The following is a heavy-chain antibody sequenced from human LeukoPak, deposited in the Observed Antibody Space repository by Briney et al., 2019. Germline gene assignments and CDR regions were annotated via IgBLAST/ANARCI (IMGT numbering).Heavy chain of an antibody. CDR2: IYYSGST. D-gene: IGHD4-17*01. CDR3: ARVGSVTTIDY. J-gene: IGHJ4*02. Sequence: SETLSLTCTVSGGSIGSYYWSWIRQPPGKGLEWIGYIYYSGSTNYNPSLKSRVTISVDTSKNQFSLKLSSVTAADTAMYYCARVGSVTTIDYWGQGTLVTVSS. V-gene: IGHV4-59*12. CDR1: GGSIGSYY.